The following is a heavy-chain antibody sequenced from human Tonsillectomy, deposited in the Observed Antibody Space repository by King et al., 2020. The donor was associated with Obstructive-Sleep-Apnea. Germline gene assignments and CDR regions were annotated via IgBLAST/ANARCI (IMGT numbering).Heavy chain of an antibody. J-gene: IGHJ6*02. CDR3: ARDPGIAEALGVYAMDV. CDR2: IYYSGDT. Sequence: QLQESGPGLVKPSETLSLTCTVSGGSVSSSTYNWGWIRQPPGKGLEWIGSIYYSGDTYYNPSLRSRVTISVDTSQNQFSLNLRAVTAADTAVYSCARDPGIAEALGVYAMDVWGQGTTVTVSS. D-gene: IGHD6-13*01. V-gene: IGHV4-39*07. CDR1: GGSVSSSTYN.